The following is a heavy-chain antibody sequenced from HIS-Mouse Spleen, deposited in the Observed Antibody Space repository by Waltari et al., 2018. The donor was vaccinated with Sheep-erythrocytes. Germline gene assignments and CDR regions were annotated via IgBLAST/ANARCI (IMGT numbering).Heavy chain of an antibody. CDR1: GFSPSNARMG. CDR3: ARMVDRRARGYFDY. CDR2: IFSNDEK. Sequence: QVTLKESGPVLVKPTETLTLTCTVSGFSPSNARMGVSWNRQPPGKALEWLAHIFSNDEKSYSKSLKSRLTLSKDTSKSQVVLTMTNMDPVDTATYYCARMVDRRARGYFDYWGQGTLVTVSS. V-gene: IGHV2-26*01. J-gene: IGHJ4*02.